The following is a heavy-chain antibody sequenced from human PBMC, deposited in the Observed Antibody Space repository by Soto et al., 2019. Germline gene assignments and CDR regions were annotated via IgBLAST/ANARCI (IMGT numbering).Heavy chain of an antibody. CDR2: MNPNSGNT. CDR1: GYTFTSYD. CDR3: ARTRLGGYDAFDI. Sequence: ASVKVSSKASGYTFTSYDIDWVRQATGQGPEWMGWMNPNSGNTGYAQKFQGRVTMTRNTSISTAYMELSSLRSEDTAVYYCARTRLGGYDAFDIWGQGTMVTVSS. V-gene: IGHV1-8*01. D-gene: IGHD5-12*01. J-gene: IGHJ3*02.